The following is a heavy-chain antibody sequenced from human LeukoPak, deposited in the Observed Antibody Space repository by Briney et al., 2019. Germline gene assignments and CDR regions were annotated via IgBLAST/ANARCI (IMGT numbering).Heavy chain of an antibody. CDR2: LWFDGSNT. CDR3: AKDPYYYDSSDYLRDVRGYFDL. J-gene: IGHJ2*01. D-gene: IGHD3-22*01. CDR1: GFTFSSYG. V-gene: IGHV3-33*06. Sequence: TGGSPRLSCAASGFTFSSYGMHWVRQAPGKGLEWVAVLWFDGSNTYYADSVKGRFTISRDNSKNTLYLQMNSLRAEDTAVYYCAKDPYYYDSSDYLRDVRGYFDLWGRGTLVTVSS.